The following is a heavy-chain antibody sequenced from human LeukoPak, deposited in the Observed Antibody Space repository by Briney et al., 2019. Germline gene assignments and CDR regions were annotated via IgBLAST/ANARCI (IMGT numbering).Heavy chain of an antibody. CDR2: ISLYNGNT. Sequence: ASVKVSCKASGYTFTSYGISWVRRAPGQGLEWMAWISLYNGNTHYAQKFQGRVTMTRDTSISTAYMELSRLRSDDTAVYYCARAGSLLWFGELLPGGVDYWGQGTLVTVSS. D-gene: IGHD3-10*01. V-gene: IGHV1-18*01. CDR1: GYTFTSYG. CDR3: ARAGSLLWFGELLPGGVDY. J-gene: IGHJ4*02.